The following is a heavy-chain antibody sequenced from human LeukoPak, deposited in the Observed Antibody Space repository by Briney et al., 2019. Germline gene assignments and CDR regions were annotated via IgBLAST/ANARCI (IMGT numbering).Heavy chain of an antibody. V-gene: IGHV1-24*01. CDR1: GYTLTELS. CDR2: FDPEDGET. J-gene: IGHJ4*02. Sequence: ASVKVSCKVSGYTLTELSMHWVRQAPGKGLEWMGGFDPEDGETIYAQKFQGRVTMTEDTSTDTAYMELSSLRSEDTAVYYCATPGSIAAAGTHYFDYWGQGTLVTVSS. D-gene: IGHD6-13*01. CDR3: ATPGSIAAAGTHYFDY.